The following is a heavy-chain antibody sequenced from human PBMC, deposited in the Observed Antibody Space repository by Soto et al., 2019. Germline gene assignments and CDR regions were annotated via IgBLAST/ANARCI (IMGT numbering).Heavy chain of an antibody. CDR1: GGSISSSSYY. J-gene: IGHJ3*02. Sequence: SETLSLTCTVSGGSISSSSYYWGWIRQPPGKGLEWIGSIYYSGSTYYNPSLKSRVTISVDTSKNQFSLKLSSVTAADTAVYYCAGTYYYDSSGYYSIYAFDIWGQGTMVTVSS. CDR2: IYYSGST. D-gene: IGHD3-22*01. CDR3: AGTYYYDSSGYYSIYAFDI. V-gene: IGHV4-39*01.